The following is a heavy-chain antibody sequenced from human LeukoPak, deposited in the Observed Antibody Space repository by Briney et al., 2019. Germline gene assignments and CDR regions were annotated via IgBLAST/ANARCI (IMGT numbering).Heavy chain of an antibody. J-gene: IGHJ4*02. CDR2: IWYDGSNK. Sequence: GGSLRLSCAASGFTFSSYGMHWVRQAPGKGLEWVAVIWYDGSNKYYADSVKGRFTISRDNSKNTLYLQMNSLRAEDTAVYYCAKDLVGYSYGRFDYWGQGTLVTVSS. V-gene: IGHV3-33*06. CDR3: AKDLVGYSYGRFDY. CDR1: GFTFSSYG. D-gene: IGHD5-18*01.